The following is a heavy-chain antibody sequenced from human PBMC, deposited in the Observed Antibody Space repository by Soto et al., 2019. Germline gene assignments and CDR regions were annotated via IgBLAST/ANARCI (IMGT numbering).Heavy chain of an antibody. J-gene: IGHJ6*02. CDR1: GYTFTDHA. V-gene: IGHV1-3*01. CDR2: LNAANGDT. CDR3: AREGHTTTSPYSYYVMDV. Sequence: QVHFVQSGAEVKEPGASVKVSCKASGYTFTDHAMHWVRQAPGQGLEWMGWLNAANGDTRYSLKFRGRLTITRDTFANTAYLELSSLTSEDAAMYYSAREGHTTTSPYSYYVMDVWGQGTTVTVSS. D-gene: IGHD4-17*01.